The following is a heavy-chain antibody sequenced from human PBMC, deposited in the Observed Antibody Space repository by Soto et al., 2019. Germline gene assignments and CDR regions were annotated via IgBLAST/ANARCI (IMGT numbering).Heavy chain of an antibody. CDR3: ARLGTQVAPFDY. CDR1: GGSIRSYY. CDR2: IYYSGST. V-gene: IGHV4-59*08. D-gene: IGHD1-7*01. J-gene: IGHJ4*02. Sequence: PSETLSLTCTVSGGSIRSYYWSWIRQPPGKGLEWIGNIYYSGSTNYNPSLKSRVTLSVDTSKNQFSLKLSSVTAADTAVYYCARLGTQVAPFDYWGQGTLVTVSS.